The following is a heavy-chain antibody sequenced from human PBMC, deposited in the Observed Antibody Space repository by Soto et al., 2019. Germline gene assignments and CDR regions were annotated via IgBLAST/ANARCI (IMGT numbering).Heavy chain of an antibody. CDR3: AREFSNSPEAFDS. D-gene: IGHD6-6*01. Sequence: SETLSLTCTVSGGSVNSDNFYWSWIRQPPGRGLEWIGYIYYTGGTNYNPSLKSRVTISIDTSRNQFSLKLSSVTAAGTAVYYCAREFSNSPEAFDSWGQGSLVTVSS. CDR2: IYYTGGT. J-gene: IGHJ4*02. CDR1: GGSVNSDNFY. V-gene: IGHV4-61*01.